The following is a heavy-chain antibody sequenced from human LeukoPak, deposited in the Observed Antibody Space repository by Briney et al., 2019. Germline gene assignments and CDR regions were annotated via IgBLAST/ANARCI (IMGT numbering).Heavy chain of an antibody. CDR1: GYTFTSYD. V-gene: IGHV1-8*03. CDR3: AREITYCSGGSCYNWFDP. CDR2: MNPNSGNT. Sequence: ASVKVSCKASGYTFTSYDINWVRQATGQGLEWMGWMNPNSGNTGYAQKFQGRVTITRNTSISTAYMELSSLRSEDTAVYYCAREITYCSGGSCYNWFDPWGQGTLVTVSS. J-gene: IGHJ5*02. D-gene: IGHD2-15*01.